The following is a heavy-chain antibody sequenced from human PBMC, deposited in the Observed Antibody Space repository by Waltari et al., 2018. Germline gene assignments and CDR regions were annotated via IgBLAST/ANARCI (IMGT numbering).Heavy chain of an antibody. CDR2: IYHSGSN. CDR1: GYSISSGYY. V-gene: IGHV4-38-2*01. CDR3: ARSFTIAWYFDL. J-gene: IGHJ2*01. Sequence: QVQLQESGPGLVKPSETLSLTCAVSGYSISSGYYWGWIRQPPGKGLEWIGSIYHSGSNYYNPSLKSRVTISVDTSKNQFSLKLSSVTAADTAVYYCARSFTIAWYFDLWGRGTLVTVSS. D-gene: IGHD3-10*01.